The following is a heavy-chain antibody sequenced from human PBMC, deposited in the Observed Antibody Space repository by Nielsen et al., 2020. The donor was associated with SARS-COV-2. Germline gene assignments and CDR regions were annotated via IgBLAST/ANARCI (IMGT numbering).Heavy chain of an antibody. CDR3: ARDRVEYNWNYGYFDY. CDR2: ISSSGSTI. Sequence: GESLKISCAASGFTFSSYSMNWVRQAPGKGLEWVSYISSSGSTIYYADSVKGRFTISRDNAKNSLYLQMNSLRAEDTAVYYCARDRVEYNWNYGYFDYWGQGTLVTVSS. V-gene: IGHV3-48*04. CDR1: GFTFSSYS. J-gene: IGHJ4*02. D-gene: IGHD1-7*01.